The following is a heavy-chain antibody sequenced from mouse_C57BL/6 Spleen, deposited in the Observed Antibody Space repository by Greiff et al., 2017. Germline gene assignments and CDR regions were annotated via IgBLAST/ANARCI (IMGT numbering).Heavy chain of an antibody. J-gene: IGHJ2*01. Sequence: VQLQQSGAELVKPGASVKLSCKASGYTFTEYTIHWVKQRSGQGLEWIGWFYPGSGSIKYNEKFKDKATLTADKSSSTVYMELSRLTSDDSAVYFGARHEENGSSYFYFDYWGQGTTLTVSS. V-gene: IGHV1-62-2*01. CDR2: FYPGSGSI. CDR3: ARHEENGSSYFYFDY. CDR1: GYTFTEYT. D-gene: IGHD1-1*01.